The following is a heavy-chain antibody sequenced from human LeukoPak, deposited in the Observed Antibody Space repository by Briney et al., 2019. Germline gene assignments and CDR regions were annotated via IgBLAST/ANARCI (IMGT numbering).Heavy chain of an antibody. J-gene: IGHJ4*02. D-gene: IGHD2-2*03. V-gene: IGHV1-3*01. CDR2: INAGNGHT. CDR1: GYTFSIYA. CDR3: ARGLWSAHGFGYYFDY. Sequence: ASVTVSFKASGYTFSIYAINWVRQAPGQRFELMGWINAGNGHTKYSQNFQSRVTITRVTSASTVYMDLSSLRSEDTAVYYCARGLWSAHGFGYYFDYWGQGTLVTVSS.